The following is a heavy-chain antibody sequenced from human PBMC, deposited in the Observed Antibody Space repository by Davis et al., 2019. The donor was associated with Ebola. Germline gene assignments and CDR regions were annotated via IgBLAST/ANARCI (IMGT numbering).Heavy chain of an antibody. V-gene: IGHV3-11*01. CDR2: ISSSGSTI. D-gene: IGHD6-13*01. CDR3: AKVGSSSWTRIDY. CDR1: GFTFSDYY. J-gene: IGHJ4*02. Sequence: GESLKISCAASGFTFSDYYMSWIRQAPGKGLEWVSYISSSGSTIYYADSVKGRFTISRDNSKNTLYLQMNSLRAEDTAVYYCAKVGSSSWTRIDYWGQGTLVTVSS.